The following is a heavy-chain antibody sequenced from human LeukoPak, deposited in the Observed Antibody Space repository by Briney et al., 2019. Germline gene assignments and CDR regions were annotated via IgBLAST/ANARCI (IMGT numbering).Heavy chain of an antibody. Sequence: GGSLRLSCTASGFTFGDYAMSWFRQAPGKGLEWVGFIRSKAYGGTTEYAASVKGRFTISRDDSKSIAYLQMNSLKTEDTAVYYCTRDRRALGYCSGGSCYGLDYWGQGTLVTVSS. D-gene: IGHD2-15*01. V-gene: IGHV3-49*03. CDR2: IRSKAYGGTT. CDR1: GFTFGDYA. J-gene: IGHJ4*02. CDR3: TRDRRALGYCSGGSCYGLDY.